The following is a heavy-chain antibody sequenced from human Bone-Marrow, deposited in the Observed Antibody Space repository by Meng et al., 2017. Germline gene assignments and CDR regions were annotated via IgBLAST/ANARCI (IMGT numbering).Heavy chain of an antibody. D-gene: IGHD3-22*01. CDR3: ARDYYDSSGYPTFDY. V-gene: IGHV4-4*02. J-gene: IGHJ4*02. CDR1: GGSISSSNW. CDR2: IYHSGST. Sequence: QVQLQQWGAGLLKPSETLSLTCAVYGGSISSSNWWSWVRQPPGKGLEWIGEIYHSGSTNYNPSLKSRVTISVDKSKNQFSLKLSSVTAADTAVYYCARDYYDSSGYPTFDYWGQGTLVTASS.